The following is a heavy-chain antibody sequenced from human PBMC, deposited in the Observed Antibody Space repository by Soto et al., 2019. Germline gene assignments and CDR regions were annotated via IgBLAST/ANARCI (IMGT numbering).Heavy chain of an antibody. CDR3: ARGGFSSSWRFDY. CDR2: NMATFGPA. V-gene: IGHV1-69*06. Sequence: ASVKVSCKASGGTLSNYAISWVRQAPGQGLEWMGGNMATFGPANSAQKFQGRVRIIADKSTDTAYLELSSLRSEDTAVYYCARGGFSSSWRFDYWGQGTLVTVSS. D-gene: IGHD6-13*01. J-gene: IGHJ4*02. CDR1: GGTLSNYA.